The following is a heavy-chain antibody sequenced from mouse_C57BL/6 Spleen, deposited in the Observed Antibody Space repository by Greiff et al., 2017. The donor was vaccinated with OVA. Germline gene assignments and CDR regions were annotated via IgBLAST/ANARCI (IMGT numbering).Heavy chain of an antibody. CDR2: IYPGDGDT. J-gene: IGHJ2*01. Sequence: VQLQQSGPELVKPGASVKISCKASGYAFSSSWMNWVKQRPGKGLEWIGRIYPGDGDTTYNGKFKGKATLTADKSSSPAYMHLSSLTSEDSAFYFSTISDYYGSSCGYYFDYWGQGTTLAVSS. CDR3: TISDYYGSSCGYYFDY. V-gene: IGHV1-82*01. D-gene: IGHD1-1*01. CDR1: GYAFSSSW.